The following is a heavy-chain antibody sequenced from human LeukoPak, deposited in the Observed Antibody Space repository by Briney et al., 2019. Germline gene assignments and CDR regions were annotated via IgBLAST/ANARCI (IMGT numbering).Heavy chain of an antibody. CDR3: AREEIAGTYFDY. CDR1: GFTFRSYS. V-gene: IGHV3-30*04. J-gene: IGHJ4*02. CDR2: ISYDGSNK. Sequence: PGRSLRLSCAASGFTFRSYSMHWVRQAPGKGLDWVAVISYDGSNKYYADSVKGRFTISRDNSKNTLYLQMNSLRAEDTAVYYCAREEIAGTYFDYWGQGTLVTVSS. D-gene: IGHD6-13*01.